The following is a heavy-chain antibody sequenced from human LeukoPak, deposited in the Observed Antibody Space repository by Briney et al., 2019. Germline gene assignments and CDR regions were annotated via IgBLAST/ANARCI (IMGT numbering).Heavy chain of an antibody. CDR2: ITTSGSYI. V-gene: IGHV3-21*01. CDR3: ARGGRLFDY. CDR1: GFTFSSSN. J-gene: IGHJ4*02. Sequence: PGGSLRLSCAASGFTFSSSNMNWVRQAPGKGLEWVSSITTSGSYIYYADSVKGRFPISRDNAKNSLYLQMNSLRDEDTAVYYCARGGRLFDYWGQGTVVTVSS.